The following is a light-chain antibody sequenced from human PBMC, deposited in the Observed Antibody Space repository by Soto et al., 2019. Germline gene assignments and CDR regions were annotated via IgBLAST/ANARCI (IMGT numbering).Light chain of an antibody. CDR2: SNH. CDR3: AAWDDSLTGFVV. J-gene: IGLJ2*01. Sequence: QAVVTQPPSASGTPGQRVTISCSGRSSNIGSNTVNWYQQLPGTAPKLVIHSNHQRPSGVPDRFSGSKSGTSASLAISGLQSEDEADYYCAAWDDSLTGFVVFGGGTKLTVL. V-gene: IGLV1-44*01. CDR1: SSNIGSNT.